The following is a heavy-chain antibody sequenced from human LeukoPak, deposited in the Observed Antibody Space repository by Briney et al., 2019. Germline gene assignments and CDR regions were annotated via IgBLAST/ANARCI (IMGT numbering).Heavy chain of an antibody. D-gene: IGHD2-2*01. V-gene: IGHV4-61*02. CDR2: IYTSGGT. CDR1: GGSISNLDYY. J-gene: IGHJ3*01. Sequence: PSETLSLTCTVSGGSISNLDYYWTWIRQPAGKRLEWIGRIYTSGGTNYNPSLKSRVTMSVDKTKNQISLNLASLTAADTALYYCAGRGSSSGTFDVWGLGTFVTVSS. CDR3: AGRGSSSGTFDV.